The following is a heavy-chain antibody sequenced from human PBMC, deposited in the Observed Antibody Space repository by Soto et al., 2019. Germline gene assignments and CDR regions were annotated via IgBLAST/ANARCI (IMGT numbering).Heavy chain of an antibody. D-gene: IGHD4-4*01. CDR3: ARVKVTTESFDS. J-gene: IGHJ4*02. V-gene: IGHV4-31*03. CDR2: GSHTGSR. CDR1: GASINTGGSY. Sequence: SETMSLTCSVSGASINTGGSYWSWVRQYPGKGLDWIGYGSHTGSRYFNPSLRSRSTLSLDTPNNQFSLRLTSVTAADTAVYYCARVKVTTESFDSLGQGSLVIVST.